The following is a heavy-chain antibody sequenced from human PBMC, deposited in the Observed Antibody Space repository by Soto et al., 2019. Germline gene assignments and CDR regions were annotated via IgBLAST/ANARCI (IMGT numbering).Heavy chain of an antibody. J-gene: IGHJ2*01. CDR1: GFTVSSNY. CDR3: AGPSSGWSAHTGPGYFDL. Sequence: EVQLVETGGGLIQPGGSLRLSCAASGFTVSSNYMSWVRQAPGKGLEWAPVIYSGGSTYYADSVKGRFTISRDNSKNTVYLQMNSLRAEDTAVYYCAGPSSGWSAHTGPGYFDLWGRGTLVTVSS. V-gene: IGHV3-53*02. CDR2: IYSGGST. D-gene: IGHD6-19*01.